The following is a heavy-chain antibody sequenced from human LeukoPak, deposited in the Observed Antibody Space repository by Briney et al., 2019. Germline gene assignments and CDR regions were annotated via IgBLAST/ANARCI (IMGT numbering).Heavy chain of an antibody. CDR1: GYTFASYY. D-gene: IGHD2-15*01. Sequence: ASVKVSCKASGYTFASYYMHWVRQAPGQGLEWMGIINPSGGSTSYAQKFQGRVTMTRDMSTSTVYMELSSLRSEDTAVYYCARERGYCSGGSCYSGVRDDAFDIWGQGTMVTVSS. J-gene: IGHJ3*02. CDR2: INPSGGST. CDR3: ARERGYCSGGSCYSGVRDDAFDI. V-gene: IGHV1-46*01.